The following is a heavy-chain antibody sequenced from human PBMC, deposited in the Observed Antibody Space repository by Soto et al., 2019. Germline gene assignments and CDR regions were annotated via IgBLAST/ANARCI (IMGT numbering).Heavy chain of an antibody. D-gene: IGHD1-1*01. J-gene: IGHJ6*02. V-gene: IGHV1-3*01. CDR1: GYTFSTYA. Sequence: ASVTVSCKASGYTFSTYAMHWVRQAPGQSLEWMGWLNGGTGQTRYSQKFQDRVIITRDTSATTGYMELSSLTSEDTAVYYCARGKGMEENYFYYGLDIWGQGTTVTVSS. CDR3: ARGKGMEENYFYYGLDI. CDR2: LNGGTGQT.